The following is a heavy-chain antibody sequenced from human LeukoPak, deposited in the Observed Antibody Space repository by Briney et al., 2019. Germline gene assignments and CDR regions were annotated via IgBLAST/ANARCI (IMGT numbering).Heavy chain of an antibody. D-gene: IGHD6-19*01. CDR3: AREYNSGTYNWFDT. V-gene: IGHV3-21*01. CDR1: GFTFSSYS. CDR2: ISSSTSYI. Sequence: GGSLRLSCAASGFTFSSYSMNWVRQAPGKGLESVSSISSSTSYIFYEDSVKGRFTISRDNAKNSLYLQMNSLRAEDTAVYYCAREYNSGTYNWFDTWGQGTLVTVSS. J-gene: IGHJ5*02.